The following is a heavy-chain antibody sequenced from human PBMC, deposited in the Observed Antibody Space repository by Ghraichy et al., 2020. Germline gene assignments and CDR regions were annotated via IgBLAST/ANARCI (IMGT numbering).Heavy chain of an antibody. CDR1: GFSFSDYS. Sequence: LSLTCEGSGFSFSDYSMIWVRLTPRKALEWVSYITGSSITIFYTDSVKGRFTISRDSAKNSLYLQMNSLRAEDTAVYYCARLPLPRRAAVGDWYFDLWGRGTLVTVSS. CDR3: ARLPLPRRAAVGDWYFDL. J-gene: IGHJ2*01. D-gene: IGHD6-13*01. V-gene: IGHV3-48*01. CDR2: ITGSSITI.